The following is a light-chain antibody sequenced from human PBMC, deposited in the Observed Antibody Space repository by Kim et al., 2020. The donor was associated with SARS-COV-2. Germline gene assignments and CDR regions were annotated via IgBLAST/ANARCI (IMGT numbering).Light chain of an antibody. CDR2: NAS. J-gene: IGKJ4*01. CDR1: QDISNY. CDR3: QKYDNLSLT. V-gene: IGKV1-33*01. Sequence: DIQMTQSPSSLSASVGDRVTITCQASQDISNYLNWYQQKPGKAPKLLIYNASNLETGVPSRFSGSGSGTDFTFTISSLQPEDIATYNCQKYDNLSLTFGGGTKVDIK.